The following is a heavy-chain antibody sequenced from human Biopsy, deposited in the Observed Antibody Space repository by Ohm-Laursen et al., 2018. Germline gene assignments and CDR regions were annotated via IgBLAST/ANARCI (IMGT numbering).Heavy chain of an antibody. CDR3: GNEVHGRDY. CDR2: VDQAGTT. D-gene: IGHD2-15*01. V-gene: IGHV4-34*08. CDR1: GKTFSDYQ. Sequence: GTLSLTCAVFGKTFSDYQWSWIRQPPGKGLEWIGQVDQAGTTNYNPSLKSRVSISADASKYEFSLRLTSVTAADTAVYLCGNEVHGRDYWGLGAQVTVSS. J-gene: IGHJ4*02.